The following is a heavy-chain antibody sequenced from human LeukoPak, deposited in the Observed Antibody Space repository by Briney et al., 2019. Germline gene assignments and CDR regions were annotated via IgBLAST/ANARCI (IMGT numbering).Heavy chain of an antibody. J-gene: IGHJ5*02. D-gene: IGHD2-15*01. CDR1: GGTFSSYA. CDR3: ARDCGGSSSDNWFDP. CDR2: IIPIFGTA. V-gene: IGHV1-69*13. Sequence: ASVKVSCKASGGTFSSYAISWVRQAPGQGLEWMGGIIPIFGTANYAQKFQGRVTITADESTSTAYMELSSLRSEDTAVYYCARDCGGSSSDNWFDPWGQGTLVTVSS.